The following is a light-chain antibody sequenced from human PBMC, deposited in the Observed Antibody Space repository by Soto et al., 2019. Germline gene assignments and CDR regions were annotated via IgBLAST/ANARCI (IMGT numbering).Light chain of an antibody. CDR1: QSVSTY. J-gene: IGKJ1*01. CDR3: QQYNNWPSWT. Sequence: ERVMTQSPATLSVSPGDRATLSCRASQSVSTYLAWYHQKPGQPPRLLIYGASTRATGIPARFSGSGSGTEFTLTISILQPEDFGVYYCQQYNNWPSWTFGQGTKVEIK. V-gene: IGKV3-15*01. CDR2: GAS.